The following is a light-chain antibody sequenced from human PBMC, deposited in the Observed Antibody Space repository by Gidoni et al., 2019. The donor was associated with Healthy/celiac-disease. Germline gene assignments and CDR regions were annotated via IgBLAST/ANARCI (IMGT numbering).Light chain of an antibody. CDR1: QSVSSN. J-gene: IGKJ1*01. V-gene: IGKV3-15*01. CDR2: GAS. CDR3: QQYNNWPPWT. Sequence: EIVMTQSPATLSVSPGERVTLPCMASQSVSSNLAWYQQKPGQAPRLLIYGASTRATGIPARFSGSGSGTEFTLTISSLQSEDFAVYYCQQYNNWPPWTFGQGTKVEIK.